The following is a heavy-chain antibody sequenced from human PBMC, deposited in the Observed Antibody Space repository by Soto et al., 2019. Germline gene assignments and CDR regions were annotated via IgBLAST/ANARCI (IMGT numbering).Heavy chain of an antibody. CDR2: IRSKAYGGTT. J-gene: IGHJ4*02. CDR1: GFTFGDYA. Sequence: GGSLRLSCTASGFTFGDYAMSWFRQAPGKGLEWVGFIRSKAYGGTTEYAASVKGRFTISRDDSKSIAYLQMNSLKTEDTAVYYCTRSYGDYVRDFDYWGQGTLVTVSS. CDR3: TRSYGDYVRDFDY. V-gene: IGHV3-49*03. D-gene: IGHD4-17*01.